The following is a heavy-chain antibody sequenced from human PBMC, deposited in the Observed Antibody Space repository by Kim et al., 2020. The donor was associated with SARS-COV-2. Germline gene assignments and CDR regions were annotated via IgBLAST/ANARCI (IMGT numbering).Heavy chain of an antibody. J-gene: IGHJ6*02. D-gene: IGHD2-8*01. CDR1: GGTFSSYA. V-gene: IGHV1-69*04. Sequence: SVKVSCKASGGTFSSYAISWVRQAPGQGLEWMGRIIPILGIANYAQKFQGRVTITADKSTSTAYMELSSLRSEDTAVYYCARGPYCVLMVYAIGANYYYGMDVWGQGTTVTVSS. CDR3: ARGPYCVLMVYAIGANYYYGMDV. CDR2: IIPILGIA.